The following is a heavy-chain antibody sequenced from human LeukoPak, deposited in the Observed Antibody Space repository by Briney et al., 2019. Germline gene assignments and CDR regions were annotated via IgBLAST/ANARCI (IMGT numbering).Heavy chain of an antibody. V-gene: IGHV3-48*03. CDR1: GFTSSSYE. D-gene: IGHD2-2*01. CDR2: ISSSGSTI. CDR3: ARVMGRYCSSTSCYVDY. J-gene: IGHJ4*02. Sequence: PGGSLRLSCAASGFTSSSYEMNWVRQAPGKGLEWVSYISSSGSTIYYADSVKGRFTISRDNAKNSLYLQMNSLRAEDTAVYYCARVMGRYCSSTSCYVDYWGQGTLVTVSS.